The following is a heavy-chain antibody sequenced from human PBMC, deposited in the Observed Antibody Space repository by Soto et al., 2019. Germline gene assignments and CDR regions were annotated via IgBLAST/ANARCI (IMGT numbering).Heavy chain of an antibody. CDR3: ARDVSLLVILDS. D-gene: IGHD2-15*01. CDR1: GFALSSYT. Sequence: GGSLRLSCAASGFALSSYTMNWVRQAPGKGLEWSSSISSGGDSTHYADSVKGRLTVTRVRAQNSMFLQMQSLRVEDTAVYYCARDVSLLVILDSWGPGTLVTVSS. CDR2: ISSGGDST. V-gene: IGHV3-21*06. J-gene: IGHJ5*02.